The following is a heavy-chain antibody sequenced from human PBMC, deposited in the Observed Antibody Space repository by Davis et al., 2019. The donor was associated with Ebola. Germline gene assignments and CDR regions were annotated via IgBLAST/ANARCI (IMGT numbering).Heavy chain of an antibody. CDR2: ISRSSSYI. Sequence: GESLKISCAASGFTFSSYSMNWVRQAPGKGLEWVSSISRSSSYIYYADSVKGRFTISRDNAKNSLYLQMNSLRAEDTALYYCAKDTRGSGSYYKDYYYGMDVWGQGTTVTVSS. CDR3: AKDTRGSGSYYKDYYYGMDV. V-gene: IGHV3-21*04. CDR1: GFTFSSYS. D-gene: IGHD3-10*01. J-gene: IGHJ6*02.